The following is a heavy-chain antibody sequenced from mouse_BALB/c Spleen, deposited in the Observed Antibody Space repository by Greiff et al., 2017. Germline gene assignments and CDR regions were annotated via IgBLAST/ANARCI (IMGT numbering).Heavy chain of an antibody. Sequence: VQLQQSGPELVKPGASVKISCKASGYAFSSYWMNWVKQRPGQGLEWIARIYPGSGNTYYNEKFKGKATLTADTSSSTAYMQLSSLTSEDSAIYYCARSGAYYRYDTAYWGQGTLVTVSA. D-gene: IGHD2-14*01. V-gene: IGHV1-82*01. CDR1: GYAFSSYW. J-gene: IGHJ3*01. CDR2: IYPGSGNT. CDR3: ARSGAYYRYDTAY.